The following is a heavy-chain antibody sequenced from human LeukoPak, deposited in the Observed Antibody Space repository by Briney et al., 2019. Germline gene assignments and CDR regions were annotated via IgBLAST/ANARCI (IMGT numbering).Heavy chain of an antibody. CDR2: MNPISGNT. CDR1: GYTFTSYD. J-gene: IGHJ4*02. D-gene: IGHD5-12*01. Sequence: ASVKVSCKASGYTFTSYDINWVRQATGQGLEWMGWMNPISGNTGNAQKFQGRVTMTRNTSISTAYMELSSLGSEDTAVYYCARAVSYGYIYGYGGFDYWAQGTLVTVSS. V-gene: IGHV1-8*01. CDR3: ARAVSYGYIYGYGGFDY.